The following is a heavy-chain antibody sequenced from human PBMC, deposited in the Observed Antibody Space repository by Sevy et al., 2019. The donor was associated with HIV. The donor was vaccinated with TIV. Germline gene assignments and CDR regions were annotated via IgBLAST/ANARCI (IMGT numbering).Heavy chain of an antibody. CDR3: AKGSYAAFNLFEY. V-gene: IGHV3-23*01. J-gene: IGHJ4*02. CDR2: IGDSDTAT. CDR1: GFTFSSYA. Sequence: GGPLRLSCAASGFTFSSYAMSWVRQAPGRGLEWFSLIGDSDTATYYTDSVRGRFTISRDSSKNTLYLQMTSLRAGDTAVYYCAKGSYAAFNLFEYWGQGTLVTVSS. D-gene: IGHD4-17*01.